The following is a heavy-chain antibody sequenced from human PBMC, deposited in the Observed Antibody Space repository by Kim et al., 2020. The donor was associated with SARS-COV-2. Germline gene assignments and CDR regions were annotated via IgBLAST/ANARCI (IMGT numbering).Heavy chain of an antibody. J-gene: IGHJ4*02. V-gene: IGHV4-34*01. CDR2: GST. Sequence: GSTNYNPSLKSRVTISVDTSKNQFSLKLSSVTAADTAVYDCARGHPFLNYWGQGTLVTVSS. CDR3: ARGHPFLNY.